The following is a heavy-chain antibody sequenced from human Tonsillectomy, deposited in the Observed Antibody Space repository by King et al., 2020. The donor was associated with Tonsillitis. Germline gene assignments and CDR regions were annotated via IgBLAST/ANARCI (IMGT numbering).Heavy chain of an antibody. CDR2: IRYDGSNK. D-gene: IGHD6-13*01. CDR3: AKVAAASVPNFDP. Sequence: VQLVESGGGVVQPGGSLRLSCAASGFTFSSYGMHWVRQAPGKGLGWVAFIRYDGSNKYYADSVKGRFTISRDNSKNTLYLQMNSLRAEDTAVYYCAKVAAASVPNFDPWGQGTLVTVSS. V-gene: IGHV3-30*02. CDR1: GFTFSSYG. J-gene: IGHJ5*02.